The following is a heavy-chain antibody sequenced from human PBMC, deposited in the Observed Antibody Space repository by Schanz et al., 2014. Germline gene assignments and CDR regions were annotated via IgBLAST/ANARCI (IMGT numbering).Heavy chain of an antibody. D-gene: IGHD3-16*02. J-gene: IGHJ4*02. CDR1: GFTFSSYA. CDR3: ARDNRYYLFDY. CDR2: ISSKGDMT. V-gene: IGHV3-64*01. Sequence: EVQLLESGGGLVQPGGSLRLSCAASGFTFSSYAMTWVRQAPGMGLEYVSSISSKGDMTFYGNSVKGRFTISRDNSKNTLYLQLGSLSAEDTAVYFCARDNRYYLFDYWGQGAPVTVSS.